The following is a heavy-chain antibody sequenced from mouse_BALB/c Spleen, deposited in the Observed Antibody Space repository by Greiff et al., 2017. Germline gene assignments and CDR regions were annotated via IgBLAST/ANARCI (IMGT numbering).Heavy chain of an antibody. CDR1: GYTFTDYW. Sequence: QVQLQQPGAELVMPGASVKMSCKASGYTFTDYWMHWVKQRPGQGLEWIGAIDTSDSYTSYNQKFKGKATLTVGESSSTAYMQLSSLTSEDSAVYYCARELYFDVWGAGTTVTVSS. J-gene: IGHJ1*01. CDR2: IDTSDSYT. CDR3: ARELYFDV. V-gene: IGHV1-69*01.